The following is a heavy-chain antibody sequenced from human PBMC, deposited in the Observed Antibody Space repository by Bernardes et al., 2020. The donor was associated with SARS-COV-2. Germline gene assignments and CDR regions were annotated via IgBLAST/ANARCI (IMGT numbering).Heavy chain of an antibody. J-gene: IGHJ4*02. D-gene: IGHD3-10*01. CDR3: ARAVIGPYLNVLLWFGELWLDY. V-gene: IGHV4-31*03. CDR2: VYYTGTT. Sequence: SDTLSLTCSVSGASIGRGYYWSWIRQFPGKGLEWLGYVYYTGTTYYNSSLKSRLSISVDTSENQFSLRLSSVTAADTAVYYCARAVIGPYLNVLLWFGELWLDYWGQGTLVTVS. CDR1: GASIGRGYY.